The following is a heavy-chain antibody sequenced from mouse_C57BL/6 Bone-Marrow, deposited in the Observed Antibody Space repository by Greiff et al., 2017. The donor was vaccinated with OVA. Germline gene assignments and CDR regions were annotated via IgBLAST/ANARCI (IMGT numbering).Heavy chain of an antibody. CDR3: AREVSSGYPSYAMDY. CDR2: IDPSDSYT. Sequence: QVQLQQPGAELVMPGASVKLSCKASGYTFTSYWMHWVKQRPGQGLEWIGEIDPSDSYTNYNQKFKGKSTLTVDKSSSTAYMQLSSLTSEDSAVYYCAREVSSGYPSYAMDYWGQGTSVTVSS. D-gene: IGHD3-2*02. J-gene: IGHJ4*01. CDR1: GYTFTSYW. V-gene: IGHV1-69*01.